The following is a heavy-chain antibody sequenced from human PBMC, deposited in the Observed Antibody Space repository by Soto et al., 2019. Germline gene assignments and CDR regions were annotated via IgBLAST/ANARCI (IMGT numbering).Heavy chain of an antibody. CDR3: AKDESRGVTTVIKGVFDY. D-gene: IGHD4-4*01. V-gene: IGHV3-30*18. CDR2: ISYDGSNK. J-gene: IGHJ4*02. CDR1: GFTFSSYG. Sequence: QVQLVESGGGVVQPGRSLRLSCAASGFTFSSYGMHWVRQAPGKGLEWVAVISYDGSNKYYADSVKGRFTISRDNSKNTLYLQMNSLRAEDTAVYYCAKDESRGVTTVIKGVFDYWGQGTLVTVSS.